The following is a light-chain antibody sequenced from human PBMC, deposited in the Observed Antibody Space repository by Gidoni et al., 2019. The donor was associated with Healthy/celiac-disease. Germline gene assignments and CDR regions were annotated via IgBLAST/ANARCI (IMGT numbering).Light chain of an antibody. CDR2: AAS. V-gene: IGKV1-39*01. CDR1: QSISSY. Sequence: DIQMTQSPSSLSASVGDRVTITCRASQSISSYLNWYQQKPGNAHKLLIYAASSLQSGVPSRFSGSGSGTDFTLTISSLQPEDFATYYCQQSYSTPFTFGPGTKVDIK. J-gene: IGKJ3*01. CDR3: QQSYSTPFT.